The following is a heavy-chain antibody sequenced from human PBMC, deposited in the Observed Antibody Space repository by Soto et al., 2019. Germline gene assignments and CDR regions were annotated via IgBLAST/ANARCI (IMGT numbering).Heavy chain of an antibody. CDR3: ASQERGFDY. D-gene: IGHD1-1*01. CDR1: GGSFSGYY. V-gene: IGHV4-34*01. J-gene: IGHJ4*02. Sequence: SETLALTCAVYGGSFSGYYWSWIRQPPGKGLEWIGEINHSGSTNYNPSLKSRVTISVDRSKNQFSLKLSSVTAADTAVYYCASQERGFDYWGQGTLVTVSS. CDR2: INHSGST.